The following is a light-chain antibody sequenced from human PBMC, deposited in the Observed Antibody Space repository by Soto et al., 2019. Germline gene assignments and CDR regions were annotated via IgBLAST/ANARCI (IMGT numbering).Light chain of an antibody. CDR3: QQYGSSPPVT. Sequence: EIVLTQSPGTLSLSPGERATLSCRASQSVSSSYLAWYQQKPGQAPRLLIYGASSRATGIPDRFSGSGSGTDFTLTISRLEPEYFAVYYCQQYGSSPPVTFGPGTRLEIK. J-gene: IGKJ5*01. V-gene: IGKV3-20*01. CDR1: QSVSSSY. CDR2: GAS.